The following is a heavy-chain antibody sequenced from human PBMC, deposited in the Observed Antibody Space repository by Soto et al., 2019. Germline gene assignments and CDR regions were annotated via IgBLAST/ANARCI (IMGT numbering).Heavy chain of an antibody. CDR2: IDWDDDK. CDR3: ARIWSGSYYYYGMDV. J-gene: IGHJ6*02. Sequence: SGPTLVNPTQTLTLTCTFSGFSLSTSGMCVSWIRQPPGKALEWLALIDWDDDKYYSTSLKTRLTISKDTSKNQVVLTMTNMDPVDTATYYCARIWSGSYYYYGMDVWGQGTTVTVSS. CDR1: GFSLSTSGMC. D-gene: IGHD3-3*01. V-gene: IGHV2-70*01.